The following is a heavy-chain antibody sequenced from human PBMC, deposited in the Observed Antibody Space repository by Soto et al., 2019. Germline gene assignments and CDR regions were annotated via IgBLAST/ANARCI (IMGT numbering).Heavy chain of an antibody. CDR1: GGSISSGGYY. V-gene: IGHV4-31*03. J-gene: IGHJ3*02. CDR2: IYSSGVT. Sequence: QMRLQESGPGLVKPSLTLSLTCTVSGGSISSGGYYWSWLRQHPRKGLEWIGYIYSSGVTSYNPSLKSRVTISDDTSKNLFSLKLNSVTDADTAVYFCAREYTTAWYRAFDIWGRGTMVTVSS. D-gene: IGHD1-1*01. CDR3: AREYTTAWYRAFDI.